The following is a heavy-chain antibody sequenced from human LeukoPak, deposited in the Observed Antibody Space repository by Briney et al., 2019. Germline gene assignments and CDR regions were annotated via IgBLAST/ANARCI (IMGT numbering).Heavy chain of an antibody. V-gene: IGHV1-2*02. J-gene: IGHJ3*02. Sequence: ASVKVPCKASGYTFTGYYMHWVRQAPGQGLEWMGWINPSSGGTNYAQKFQGRVTMTRDTSISTAYMELSRLRSDDTAVYYCARGVVGYDSSGPPFDIWGQGTMVTVSS. CDR1: GYTFTGYY. CDR3: ARGVVGYDSSGPPFDI. D-gene: IGHD3-22*01. CDR2: INPSSGGT.